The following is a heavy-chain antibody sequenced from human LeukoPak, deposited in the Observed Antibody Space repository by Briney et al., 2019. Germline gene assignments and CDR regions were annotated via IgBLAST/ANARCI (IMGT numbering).Heavy chain of an antibody. D-gene: IGHD1-26*01. CDR1: GFTFSNYA. Sequence: GGSLRLSCAASGFTFSNYAMNWVRQAPGRGLEWVSAISGSGGSTYYADSVKGRFTISRDNSKNTLHLQMNSLRAEDTAVYYCAKDLAGSGSYSFDYWGQGTLVTVSS. V-gene: IGHV3-23*01. CDR3: AKDLAGSGSYSFDY. CDR2: ISGSGGST. J-gene: IGHJ4*02.